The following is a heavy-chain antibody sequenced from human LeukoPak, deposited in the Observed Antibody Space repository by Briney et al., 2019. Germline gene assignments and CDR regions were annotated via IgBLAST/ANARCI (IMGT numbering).Heavy chain of an antibody. J-gene: IGHJ4*02. CDR2: FDPEDGET. CDR1: GYTLTELS. Sequence: ASVKVSCKVSGYTLTELSMHGVRQAPGKGGEWMGGFDPEDGETIYAQKFQGRGTMTEDTSTDTAYMELSSLRTEDTAVYYRATTPPKPYDSSASAATFDYWGQGTLVTVSS. CDR3: ATTPPKPYDSSASAATFDY. D-gene: IGHD3-22*01. V-gene: IGHV1-24*01.